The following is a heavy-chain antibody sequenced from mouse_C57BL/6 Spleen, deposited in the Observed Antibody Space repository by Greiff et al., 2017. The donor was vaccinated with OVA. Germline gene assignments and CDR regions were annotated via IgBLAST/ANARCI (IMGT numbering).Heavy chain of an antibody. V-gene: IGHV1-55*01. D-gene: IGHD2-3*01. CDR3: AGNYDGYCYAMDY. CDR1: GYTFTSYW. J-gene: IGHJ4*01. Sequence: QVQLQQPGAELVKPGASVKMSCKASGYTFTSYWITWVKQRPGQGLEWLGDIFPGSGSTNYNEKFKSTATLTVDTSSSPAYMQLSTLTSEDSAVNYCAGNYDGYCYAMDYWGQGTSVTVSS. CDR2: IFPGSGST.